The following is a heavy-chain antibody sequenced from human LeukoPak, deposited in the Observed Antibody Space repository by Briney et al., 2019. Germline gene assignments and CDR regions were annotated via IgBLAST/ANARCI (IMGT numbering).Heavy chain of an antibody. Sequence: GGSLRLSCAASGFTFTTYDMHWDRQATGKGLEWVSAIGTTGDTYYPGSVKGRFTISRENAKNSLYLQMNSLRAGDTAVYYCARDRGGGHMDVWGKGTTVTISS. CDR2: IGTTGDT. D-gene: IGHD2-15*01. J-gene: IGHJ6*03. CDR3: ARDRGGGHMDV. CDR1: GFTFTTYD. V-gene: IGHV3-13*01.